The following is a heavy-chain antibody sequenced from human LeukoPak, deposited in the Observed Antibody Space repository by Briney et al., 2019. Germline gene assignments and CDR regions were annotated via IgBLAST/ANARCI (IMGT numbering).Heavy chain of an antibody. Sequence: GGSLRLSCAASGFTFSSYWMSWVRQAPGKGLEWVSSISSRSSYIYYADSVKGRFTISRDNAENSLYLQMNSLRAEDTAVYYCARVGYGDYWGSGALDIWGQGTMVTVSS. CDR3: ARVGYGDYWGSGALDI. CDR2: ISSRSSYI. D-gene: IGHD4-17*01. CDR1: GFTFSSYW. J-gene: IGHJ3*02. V-gene: IGHV3-21*01.